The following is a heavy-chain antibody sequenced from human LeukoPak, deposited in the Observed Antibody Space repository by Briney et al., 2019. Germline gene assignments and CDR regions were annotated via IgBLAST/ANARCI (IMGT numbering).Heavy chain of an antibody. CDR1: GYTFTSYA. J-gene: IGHJ4*02. CDR3: ARDSSSWTINFFDY. D-gene: IGHD6-13*01. CDR2: INAGNGNT. Sequence: GASVKVSCKASGYTFTSYAMHWVRQAPGQKLEWMGWINAGNGNTKYSQKFQGRVTITRDTSASTAYMELSSLRSEDTAVYYCARDSSSWTINFFDYWGQGTLVTVSS. V-gene: IGHV1-3*01.